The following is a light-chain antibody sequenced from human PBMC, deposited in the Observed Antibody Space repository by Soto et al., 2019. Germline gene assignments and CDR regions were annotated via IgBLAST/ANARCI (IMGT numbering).Light chain of an antibody. CDR1: HAVSRN. J-gene: IGKJ4*01. CDR3: QQYSSMVS. Sequence: DIQMTQSPSSLSASVGDRVTIACQSSHAVSRNLNWLQQKTGEAPKLLIYDASNFERGVASRFSGRGSGTDFTLIISSLQPEDVATYYCQQYSSMVSFGGGTAIEIK. V-gene: IGKV1-33*01. CDR2: DAS.